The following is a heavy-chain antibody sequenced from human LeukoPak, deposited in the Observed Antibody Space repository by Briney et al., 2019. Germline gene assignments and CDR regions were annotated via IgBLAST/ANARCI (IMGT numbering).Heavy chain of an antibody. CDR2: IYYSGST. V-gene: IGHV4-59*08. Sequence: SETLSLTCTVSGGSISSYYWSLIRQPPGKGLEWIAYIYYSGSTNYNPSLKSRVTISVDTSKNQFSPKLSSVTAADTAVYYCARRPLKGVYSSGAFDIWGQGTMVTVSS. CDR3: ARRPLKGVYSSGAFDI. CDR1: GGSISSYY. J-gene: IGHJ3*02. D-gene: IGHD5-18*01.